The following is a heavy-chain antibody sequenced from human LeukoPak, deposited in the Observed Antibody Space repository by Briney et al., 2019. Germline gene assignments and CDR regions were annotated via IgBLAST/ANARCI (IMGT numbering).Heavy chain of an antibody. D-gene: IGHD4-23*01. V-gene: IGHV1-46*01. Sequence: ASVKVSCKASGYSFTSHYMHWVRQAPGQGLEWMGVINPRGTSTIYAEKFQGRILMTRDMSTTTDYMELSSLKSDDTAVYYCARDNSMHERGLGFDPWGQGTLVTVSS. J-gene: IGHJ5*02. CDR3: ARDNSMHERGLGFDP. CDR2: INPRGTST. CDR1: GYSFTSHY.